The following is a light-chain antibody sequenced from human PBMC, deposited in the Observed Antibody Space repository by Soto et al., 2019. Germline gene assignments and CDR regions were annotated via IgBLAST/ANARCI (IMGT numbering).Light chain of an antibody. Sequence: SALTQPPSASGSPGQSVTISCTGTSSDVGYYNYVSWYQQHPGKAPKVMIYDVTKRPSGVPDRFSGSKSGNTASLTVSGLQAEDEADYYCSSYAGSNSYVFGSGTKLTVL. J-gene: IGLJ1*01. CDR3: SSYAGSNSYV. CDR2: DVT. V-gene: IGLV2-8*01. CDR1: SSDVGYYNY.